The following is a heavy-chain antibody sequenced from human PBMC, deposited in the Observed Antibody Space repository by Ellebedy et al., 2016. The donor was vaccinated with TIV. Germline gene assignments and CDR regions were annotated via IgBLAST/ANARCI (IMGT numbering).Heavy chain of an antibody. CDR3: ARTTGGYFDY. V-gene: IGHV4-59*08. CDR2: IYYSGST. D-gene: IGHD1-1*01. J-gene: IGHJ4*02. Sequence: SETLSLTCTVSGGSISSYYWSWIRQPPGKGLEWIGYIYYSGSTNYNPSLKNRVTISVDTSKNQFSLKLSSVTAADTAVYYCARTTGGYFDYWGQGTLVTVSS. CDR1: GGSISSYY.